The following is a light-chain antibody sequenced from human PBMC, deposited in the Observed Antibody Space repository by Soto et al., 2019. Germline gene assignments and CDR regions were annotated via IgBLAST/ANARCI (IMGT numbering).Light chain of an antibody. CDR1: NSDVGGYDY. CDR3: NSHSGSNNFVV. V-gene: IGLV2-8*01. CDR2: EVN. J-gene: IGLJ1*01. Sequence: QSALTQPPSASGSPGQSVTISCTGTNSDVGGYDYVSWYQQHPGKAPELIIYEVNKRPSGVPDRFSGSKSGNTASLTVSGLQADDEADYSNSHSGSNNFVVFGTGTKLTVL.